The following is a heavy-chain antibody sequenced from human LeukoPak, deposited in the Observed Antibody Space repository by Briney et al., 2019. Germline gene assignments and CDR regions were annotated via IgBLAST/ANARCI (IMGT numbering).Heavy chain of an antibody. CDR3: AILTVTTAY. V-gene: IGHV3-23*01. D-gene: IGHD4-17*01. J-gene: IGHJ4*02. Sequence: GGSLRLSCAASGFTFSSNVMSWVRRAPGKGLEWVSSITGSGGSIYYADSVKGRFTISRDNSKNTLYLQMNSLRAEDTAVYYCAILTVTTAYWGQGTLVTVSS. CDR1: GFTFSSNV. CDR2: ITGSGGSI.